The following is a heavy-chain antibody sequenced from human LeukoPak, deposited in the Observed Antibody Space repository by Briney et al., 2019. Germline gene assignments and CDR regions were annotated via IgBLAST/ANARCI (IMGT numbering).Heavy chain of an antibody. Sequence: PGGSLRLSCAASGFTFGIYAMSWVRQAPGKGLEWVAVISYDGSNKYYADSVKGRFTISRDNSKNTLYLQMNSLRAEDTAVYYCARGFVVVTAIGVYWGQGTLVTVSS. V-gene: IGHV3-30*04. CDR1: GFTFGIYA. J-gene: IGHJ4*02. CDR3: ARGFVVVTAIGVY. D-gene: IGHD2-21*02. CDR2: ISYDGSNK.